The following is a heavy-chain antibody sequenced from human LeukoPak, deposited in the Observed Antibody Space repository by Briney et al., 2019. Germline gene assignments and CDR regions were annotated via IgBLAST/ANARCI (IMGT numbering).Heavy chain of an antibody. CDR3: ARWIAVAAHFDY. CDR1: GYTFTGYY. Sequence: ASVKVSCKASGYTFTGYYMHWVRQAPGQGPEWMGWINPNSGGTNYAQKFQGRVTMTRDTSISTAYMELSRLRSDDTAVYYCARWIAVAAHFDYWGQGTLVTVSS. V-gene: IGHV1-2*02. CDR2: INPNSGGT. D-gene: IGHD6-19*01. J-gene: IGHJ4*02.